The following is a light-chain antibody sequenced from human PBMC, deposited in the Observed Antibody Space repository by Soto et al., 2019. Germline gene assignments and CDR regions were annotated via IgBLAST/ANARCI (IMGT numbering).Light chain of an antibody. Sequence: DIQLTQSPSSLSASVGDRVTITCRASQSMSNSLNWYQQKPGKAPNLLIYGTSDLQSGVPSRFSGSGSGTEFTLTISSLQRDDFATYYCQLSHSSSWTSGQGTKVEIK. CDR3: QLSHSSSWT. CDR2: GTS. V-gene: IGKV1-39*01. CDR1: QSMSNS. J-gene: IGKJ1*01.